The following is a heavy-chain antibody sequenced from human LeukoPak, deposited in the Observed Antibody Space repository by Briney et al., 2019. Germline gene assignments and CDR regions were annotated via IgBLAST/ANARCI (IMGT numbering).Heavy chain of an antibody. J-gene: IGHJ3*02. V-gene: IGHV1-46*04. D-gene: IGHD2-21*02. CDR2: INPSGGST. CDR3: ARDICGGDCYSEDSFDI. CDR1: GYTFASYY. Sequence: ASVKVSCKTSGYTFASYYIHCVRQAPGPGLEWMGIINPSGGSTRYAQKLEGRVTVTRDTSTSTVYMEVSSLRFADTAVYYCARDICGGDCYSEDSFDIWGQGTMVTVSS.